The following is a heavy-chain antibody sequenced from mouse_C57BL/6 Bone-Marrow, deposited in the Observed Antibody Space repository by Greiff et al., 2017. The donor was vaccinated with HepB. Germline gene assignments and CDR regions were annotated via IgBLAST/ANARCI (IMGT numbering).Heavy chain of an antibody. CDR1: GYTFTSYW. CDR3: TRRAPYYYDSSYYY. CDR2: IYPGNSDT. Sequence: VQLQQSGTVLARPGASVKMSCKTSGYTFTSYWMHWVKQRPGQGLEWIGAIYPGNSDTSYNQKFKGKAKLTAVTSASTAYMELSSLTNEDSAVYYCTRRAPYYYDSSYYYWGQGTTLTVSS. V-gene: IGHV1-5*01. J-gene: IGHJ2*01. D-gene: IGHD1-1*01.